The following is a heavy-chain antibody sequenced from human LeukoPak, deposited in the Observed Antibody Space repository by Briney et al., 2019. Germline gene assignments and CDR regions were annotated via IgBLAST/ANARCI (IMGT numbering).Heavy chain of an antibody. CDR3: ARGPSTGIRFLEWLPNYYYYGMDV. J-gene: IGHJ6*02. D-gene: IGHD3-3*01. CDR1: GYTFTSYD. CDR2: MNPNSGNT. V-gene: IGHV1-8*01. Sequence: ASVKVSCKASGYTFTSYDINWVRQATGQGLEWMGWMNPNSGNTGYAQKFQGRVTMTRNTSISTAYMELSSLRSEDTAVYYCARGPSTGIRFLEWLPNYYYYGMDVWGQGTTVTVSS.